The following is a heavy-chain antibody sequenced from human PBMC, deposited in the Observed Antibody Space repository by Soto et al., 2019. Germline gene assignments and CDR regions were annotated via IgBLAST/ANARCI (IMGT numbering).Heavy chain of an antibody. CDR3: VKASTYSSSQGWFDP. Sequence: EVQLVESGGGLVQSGRSLRLSCAASGFSFDGYAMNWVRQPPGKGLEWGSGISWYSGNIDYADSVKGRFTISRDNAKNSLYLQMNSLRAEDTALYYCVKASTYSSSQGWFDPWGQGTMVTVSS. V-gene: IGHV3-9*01. D-gene: IGHD6-6*01. CDR1: GFSFDGYA. J-gene: IGHJ5*02. CDR2: ISWYSGNI.